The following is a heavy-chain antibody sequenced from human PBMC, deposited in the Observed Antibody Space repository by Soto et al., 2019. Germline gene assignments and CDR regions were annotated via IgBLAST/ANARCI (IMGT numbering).Heavy chain of an antibody. J-gene: IGHJ4*02. CDR3: AGGYRQAGYSSSWVFDY. Sequence: QVQLRESGPGLVKPSQTLSLTCTVSGGSINSGGYYWNWIRQHPGKGLEWLGYMHYSGRTYFNPFLVGRVIISADTSENHFSPKLSSGTSADTAVYFCAGGYRQAGYSSSWVFDYWGQGTLVNVSS. CDR1: GGSINSGGYY. CDR2: MHYSGRT. V-gene: IGHV4-31*03. D-gene: IGHD6-13*01.